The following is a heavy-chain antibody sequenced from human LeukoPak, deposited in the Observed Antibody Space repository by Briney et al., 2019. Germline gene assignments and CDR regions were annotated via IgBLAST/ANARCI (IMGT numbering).Heavy chain of an antibody. CDR2: ISPTGSTT. Sequence: GGSLRLSCTASGFSFSGHWMHWARQLPGKGLVWVSRISPTGSTTSYADSVKGRFTVSRDNAKNTLYLQVNNLRAEDTAVYYCAKDLRPNYGDYLFDYWGQGTLVTVSS. D-gene: IGHD4-17*01. J-gene: IGHJ4*02. CDR1: GFSFSGHW. V-gene: IGHV3-74*01. CDR3: AKDLRPNYGDYLFDY.